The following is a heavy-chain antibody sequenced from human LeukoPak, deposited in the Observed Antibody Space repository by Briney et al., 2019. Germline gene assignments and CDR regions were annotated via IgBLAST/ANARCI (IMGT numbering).Heavy chain of an antibody. V-gene: IGHV3-48*03. Sequence: PGGSLRLSCAASGFTFSSYEMNWVRQAPGKGLGWVSYISSSGSTIYYTDSMKGRFTISRDNAKKSLFLQMNSLRAEDTAVYYCARGSPSYGGIVFDYWGQGTPVTVSS. D-gene: IGHD4-23*01. CDR2: ISSSGSTI. CDR1: GFTFSSYE. CDR3: ARGSPSYGGIVFDY. J-gene: IGHJ4*02.